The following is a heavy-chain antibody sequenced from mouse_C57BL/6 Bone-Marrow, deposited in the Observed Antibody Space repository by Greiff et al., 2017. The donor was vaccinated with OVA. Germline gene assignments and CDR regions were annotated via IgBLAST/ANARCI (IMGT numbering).Heavy chain of an antibody. Sequence: VKLQESGPGILQSSQTLSLTCSFSGFSLSTSGMGVSWIRQPSGKGLEWLAHIYWDDDKRYNPSLKSRLTISKDTSRNQVFLKITSVYTADTATYYCARGDYYGSSSDAMDYWGQGTSVTVSS. V-gene: IGHV8-12*01. J-gene: IGHJ4*01. D-gene: IGHD1-1*01. CDR3: ARGDYYGSSSDAMDY. CDR2: IYWDDDK. CDR1: GFSLSTSGMG.